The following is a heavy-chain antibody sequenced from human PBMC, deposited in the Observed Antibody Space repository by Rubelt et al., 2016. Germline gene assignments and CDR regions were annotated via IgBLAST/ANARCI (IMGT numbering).Heavy chain of an antibody. CDR3: ARDDAFDI. J-gene: IGHJ3*02. V-gene: IGHV1-2*02. Sequence: QVQLVQSGAEVKKPGASVKVSCKASGYTFTGYYMHWVRQAPGQGLEWMGWINPNSGGTNLVKKFQGRLTMTRETSSRTAYMELSRLRSDDTAVYYCARDDAFDIWGQGTMVTVSS. CDR2: INPNSGGT. CDR1: GYTFTGYY.